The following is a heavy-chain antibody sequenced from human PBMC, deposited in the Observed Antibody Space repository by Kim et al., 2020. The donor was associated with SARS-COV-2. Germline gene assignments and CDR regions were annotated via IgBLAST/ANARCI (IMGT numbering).Heavy chain of an antibody. CDR3: ARDGGGIAALYYFDY. Sequence: GGSLRLSCAASGFTFSSYGMHWVRQAPGKGLEWVAVIWYDGSNKYYADSVKGRFTISRDNSKNTLYLQMNSLRAEDTAVYYCARDGGGIAALYYFDYWGQGTLVTVSS. V-gene: IGHV3-33*01. CDR1: GFTFSSYG. CDR2: IWYDGSNK. J-gene: IGHJ4*02. D-gene: IGHD6-25*01.